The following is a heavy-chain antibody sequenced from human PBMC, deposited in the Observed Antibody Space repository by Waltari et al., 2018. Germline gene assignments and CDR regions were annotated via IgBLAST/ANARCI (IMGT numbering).Heavy chain of an antibody. CDR3: AKDVEHRRAQAFDI. CDR2: ISWNSGSI. CDR1: GFTFDDYA. D-gene: IGHD2-21*01. V-gene: IGHV3-9*01. Sequence: EVQLVESGGGLVQPGRSLRLSCAASGFTFDDYAMHWVRPAPGKGLEWVSGISWNSGSIGYADSVKGRFTISRDNAKNSLYLQMNSLRAEDTALYYCAKDVEHRRAQAFDIWGQGTMVTVSS. J-gene: IGHJ3*02.